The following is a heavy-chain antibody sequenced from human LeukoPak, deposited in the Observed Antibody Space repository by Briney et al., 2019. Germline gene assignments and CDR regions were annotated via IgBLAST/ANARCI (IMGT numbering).Heavy chain of an antibody. CDR1: GGSFSGYY. J-gene: IGHJ4*02. CDR2: INHSGST. V-gene: IGHV4-34*01. D-gene: IGHD1-26*01. CDR3: ARVSGGTYPDY. Sequence: PSETLSLTCAVYGGSFSGYYWSWIRQPPGKGLEWIGEINHSGSTNYNPSLKSRVTISVDTSKNQFSLKLSSVTAADTAVCYCARVSGGTYPDYWGQGTLVTVSS.